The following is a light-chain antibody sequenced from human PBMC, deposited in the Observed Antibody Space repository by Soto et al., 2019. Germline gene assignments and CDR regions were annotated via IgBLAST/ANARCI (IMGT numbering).Light chain of an antibody. J-gene: IGKJ4*01. Sequence: EIVLTQSPATLSLSPGERATLSCRASQTVRNSNLAWYQQKPGQAPRVLIYGAFTRATGIPTRFSGSGSGTEFTRTISSLQSEDFAVYYCQQYSDWPLTFGGGTKVEI. CDR1: QTVRNSN. V-gene: IGKV3-15*01. CDR3: QQYSDWPLT. CDR2: GAF.